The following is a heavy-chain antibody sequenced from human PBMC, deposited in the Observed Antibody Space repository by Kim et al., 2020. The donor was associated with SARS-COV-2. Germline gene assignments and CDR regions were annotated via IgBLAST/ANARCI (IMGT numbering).Heavy chain of an antibody. Sequence: ASVKVSCKASGYTFTGYYMHWVRQAPGQGLEWMGWINPNSGGTNYAQKFQGRVTMTRDTSISTAYMELSRLRSDDTAVYYCARDLGALGYSGYELRYYFDYWGQGTLVTVSS. V-gene: IGHV1-2*02. D-gene: IGHD5-12*01. CDR2: INPNSGGT. J-gene: IGHJ4*02. CDR3: ARDLGALGYSGYELRYYFDY. CDR1: GYTFTGYY.